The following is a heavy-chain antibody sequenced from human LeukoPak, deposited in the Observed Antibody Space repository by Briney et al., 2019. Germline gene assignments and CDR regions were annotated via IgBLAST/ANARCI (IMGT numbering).Heavy chain of an antibody. J-gene: IGHJ6*03. D-gene: IGHD3-16*01. V-gene: IGHV4-59*01. CDR1: GGSINGYY. CDR2: IYYSGST. Sequence: SETLSLTCTVSGGSINGYYWSWIRQPPGKGLEWIGYIYYSGSTNYNPSLKSRVTISVDTSKNQFSLKLSSVTAADTAVYYCARVGVQIQYYYYYYMDVWGKGTTVTVSS. CDR3: ARVGVQIQYYYYYYMDV.